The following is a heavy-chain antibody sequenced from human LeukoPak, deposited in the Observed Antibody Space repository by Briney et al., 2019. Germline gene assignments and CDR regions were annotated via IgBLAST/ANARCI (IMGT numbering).Heavy chain of an antibody. J-gene: IGHJ4*02. V-gene: IGHV4-34*01. CDR2: INHSGST. CDR3: ASGTSLVAVDY. Sequence: KPSETLSLTCAVYGGSFSGYYWSWIRQPPGKGLEWIGEINHSGSTNYNPSLKSRVTISVDTSKNQFSLKLSSVTAADTAVYYCASGTSLVAVDYWGQGTLVTVSS. CDR1: GGSFSGYY. D-gene: IGHD2-2*01.